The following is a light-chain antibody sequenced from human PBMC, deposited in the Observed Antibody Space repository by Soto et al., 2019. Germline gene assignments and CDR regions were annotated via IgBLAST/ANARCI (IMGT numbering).Light chain of an antibody. CDR3: LRYGDSPPAYT. J-gene: IGKJ2*01. CDR1: QSVSSNY. Sequence: ETVLTQSPGTLSLSPGERATLSCRASQSVSSNYLAWYQHIPGQAPSLLIFGASNRATGIPDRFSGSGSGTDFTLTISRLEPEDCAVYYCLRYGDSPPAYTFGQGTKLEIK. CDR2: GAS. V-gene: IGKV3-20*01.